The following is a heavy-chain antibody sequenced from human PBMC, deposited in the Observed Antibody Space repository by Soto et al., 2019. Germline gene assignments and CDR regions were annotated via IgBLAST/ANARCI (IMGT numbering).Heavy chain of an antibody. J-gene: IGHJ4*02. V-gene: IGHV3-30*04. Sequence: PGGSLRVSCAVAGFICKNYALNWVRQAPGKGLEWVASITRDGYNKYYADSLKGRFTISRDNSKNTLSLQMTALRVEDSSVYYCTKSSGGSSSVGMDYWGPGTLVTVSS. CDR2: ITRDGYNK. D-gene: IGHD6-6*01. CDR3: TKSSGGSSSVGMDY. CDR1: GFICKNYA.